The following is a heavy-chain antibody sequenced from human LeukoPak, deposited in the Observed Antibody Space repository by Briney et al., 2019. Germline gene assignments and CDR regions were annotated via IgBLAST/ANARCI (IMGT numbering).Heavy chain of an antibody. Sequence: SETLSLTCTVSGGSISSSSYYWGWIRQPPGKGLEWIGSIYYSGSTYYNPSLKSRVTISVDTSKNQFSLKLSSVTAADTAVYYCARQELGSYYYYGMDVWGQGTTVTVSS. CDR2: IYYSGST. CDR1: GGSISSSSYY. CDR3: ARQELGSYYYYGMDV. J-gene: IGHJ6*02. D-gene: IGHD7-27*01. V-gene: IGHV4-39*01.